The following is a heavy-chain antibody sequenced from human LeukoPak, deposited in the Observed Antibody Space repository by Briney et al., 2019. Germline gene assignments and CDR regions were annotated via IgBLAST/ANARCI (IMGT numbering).Heavy chain of an antibody. CDR1: GDSISTHY. J-gene: IGHJ5*02. CDR3: ARQSRSLNWFDP. CDR2: IYYSGST. V-gene: IGHV4-59*08. D-gene: IGHD3-16*01. Sequence: SETLSLTCTVSGDSISTHYWSWIRQPPGKGLEWIGYIYYSGSTSYHPSLKSRVTISVDTSKNQFSLKLSSVTAADTAVYYCARQSRSLNWFDPWGQGTLVTVSS.